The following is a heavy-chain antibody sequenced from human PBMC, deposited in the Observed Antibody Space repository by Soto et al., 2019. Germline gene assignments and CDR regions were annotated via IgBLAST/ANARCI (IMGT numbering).Heavy chain of an antibody. CDR3: ARETQWLNWFDP. CDR2: ISSSSSTI. CDR1: GFTFSSYS. D-gene: IGHD6-19*01. Sequence: EGQLVESGGGLVQPGGSLRLSFAASGFTFSSYSMNWVRQAPGKGLEWVSYISSSSSTIYYAGSVKGRFTISGDNAKNSLYLQMNSLRAEDTAVYYCARETQWLNWFDPWGQGTLVTVSS. V-gene: IGHV3-48*01. J-gene: IGHJ5*02.